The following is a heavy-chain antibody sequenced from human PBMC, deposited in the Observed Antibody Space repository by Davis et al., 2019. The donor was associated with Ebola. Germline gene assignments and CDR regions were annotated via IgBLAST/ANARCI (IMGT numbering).Heavy chain of an antibody. J-gene: IGHJ1*01. D-gene: IGHD1-26*01. CDR1: GYTFTSYA. CDR3: ARGGSGSYVLQH. Sequence: ASVKVSCKASGYTFTSYAMHWVRQASGQRLEWMGWINAGNGNTKYSQKFQGRVTITRDTSASTAYMELSSLRSEDTAVYYCARGGSGSYVLQHWGQGTLVTVSS. CDR2: INAGNGNT. V-gene: IGHV1-3*01.